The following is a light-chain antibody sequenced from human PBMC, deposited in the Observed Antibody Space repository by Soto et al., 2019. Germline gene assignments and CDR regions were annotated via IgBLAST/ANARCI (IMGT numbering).Light chain of an antibody. CDR2: GAS. J-gene: IGKJ5*01. CDR1: QSVSSSY. CDR3: QQCGSSPIT. V-gene: IGKV3-20*01. Sequence: EIVLRQSPGTLCLSPGERATLSCRASQSVSSSYLAWYQQKPGQAPRLLIYGASSRATGIPDRFSGSVSGTDFTLTISRLEPEDFAVYYCQQCGSSPITFGQGTRLEIK.